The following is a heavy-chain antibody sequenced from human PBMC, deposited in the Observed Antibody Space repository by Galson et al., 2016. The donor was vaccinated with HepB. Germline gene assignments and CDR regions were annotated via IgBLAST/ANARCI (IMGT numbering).Heavy chain of an antibody. J-gene: IGHJ2*01. Sequence: SETLSLTCAVSGDSISSSNWWSWVRQPPVKGLEWIGEIYHSGSTNYNPSLKSRVTLSVDKSKNQFSLKLISVTAADTAVYYCIRQSVAGGFDLWGRGTLVPVSS. V-gene: IGHV4-4*02. CDR2: IYHSGST. CDR3: IRQSVAGGFDL. D-gene: IGHD6-19*01. CDR1: GDSISSSNW.